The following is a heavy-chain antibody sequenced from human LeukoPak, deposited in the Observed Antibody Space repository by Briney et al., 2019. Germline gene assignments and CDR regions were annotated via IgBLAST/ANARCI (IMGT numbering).Heavy chain of an antibody. J-gene: IGHJ4*02. CDR3: ARGSDYDILTGYWYYFDY. D-gene: IGHD3-9*01. CDR1: GGSVSSNSAA. Sequence: SQTLSLTCAISGGSVSSNSAAWNWIRQSPSRGLEWLGRTYYRSKWYNDYAVSVKSRITINPDTSKNQFSLQLNSVTPEDTAVYYCARGSDYDILTGYWYYFDYWGQGTLVTVSS. V-gene: IGHV6-1*01. CDR2: TYYRSKWYN.